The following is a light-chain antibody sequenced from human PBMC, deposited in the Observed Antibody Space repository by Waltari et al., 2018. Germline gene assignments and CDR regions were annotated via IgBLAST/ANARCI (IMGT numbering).Light chain of an antibody. V-gene: IGLV2-14*01. J-gene: IGLJ1*01. Sequence: QSALTQPASVSGSPGQSITISCAGTSSDVGGYKYVSWYQQHPGQAPNLMIYEVSKRPAGVSNRFSGSKSGNTASLTISGLQAEDEADYYCSSYTSSSTYVFGTGTKVTVL. CDR2: EVS. CDR3: SSYTSSSTYV. CDR1: SSDVGGYKY.